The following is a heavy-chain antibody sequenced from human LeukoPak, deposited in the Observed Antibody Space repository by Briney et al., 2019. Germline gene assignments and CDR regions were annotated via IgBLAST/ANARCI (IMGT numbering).Heavy chain of an antibody. J-gene: IGHJ5*02. CDR1: GGSISSYY. V-gene: IGHV4-4*07. CDR3: ARDRGARYYDILTGYYTEAWWFDP. D-gene: IGHD3-9*01. Sequence: PSETLSLTCTVSGGSISSYYWSWIRQPAGKGLEWIGRIYTSGSTNYNPSLKSRVTISVDTSKNQFSLKLSSVTAADTAVYYCARDRGARYYDILTGYYTEAWWFDPWGQGTLVTVSS. CDR2: IYTSGST.